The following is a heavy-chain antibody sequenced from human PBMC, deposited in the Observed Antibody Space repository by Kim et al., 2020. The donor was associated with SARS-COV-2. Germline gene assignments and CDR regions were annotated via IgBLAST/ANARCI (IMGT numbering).Heavy chain of an antibody. J-gene: IGHJ6*02. CDR2: IKSKTDGGTT. CDR3: TTDGFPAYSNYGQFYYYYGMDV. Sequence: GGSLRLSCAASGFTFSNAWMSWVRQAPGKGLEWVGRIKSKTDGGTTDYAAPVKGRFTISRDDSKNTLYLQMNSLKTEDTAVYYCTTDGFPAYSNYGQFYYYYGMDVWGQGTTVTVSS. V-gene: IGHV3-15*01. D-gene: IGHD4-4*01. CDR1: GFTFSNAW.